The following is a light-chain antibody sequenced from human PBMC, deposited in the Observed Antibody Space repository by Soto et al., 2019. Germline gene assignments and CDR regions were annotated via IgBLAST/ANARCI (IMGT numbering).Light chain of an antibody. J-gene: IGKJ1*01. Sequence: EIVLTQSPDTLSLSPGERATLSCRASQRVSSYFAWYQQKPGQAPRLLIYDASHRATGIPARISGSGSGTEFTLTIRSQEADDSAICYCQQRANWPVTFGQGTRVDIK. CDR1: QRVSSY. V-gene: IGKV3-11*01. CDR3: QQRANWPVT. CDR2: DAS.